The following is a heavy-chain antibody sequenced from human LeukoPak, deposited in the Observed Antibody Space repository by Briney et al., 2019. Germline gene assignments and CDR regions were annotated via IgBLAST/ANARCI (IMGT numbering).Heavy chain of an antibody. J-gene: IGHJ1*01. D-gene: IGHD3-22*01. CDR1: GSTFSSYW. CDR2: IKQDGSEK. Sequence: QPGGSLRLSCAASGSTFSSYWMSWVRQAPGKGLEWVANIKQDGSEKYYVDSAKGRFTISRDNAKNSLYLQMNSLRAEDTAVYYCARGGGGHYYDSSGYYYFGYFQHWGQGTLVTVSS. V-gene: IGHV3-7*01. CDR3: ARGGGGHYYDSSGYYYFGYFQH.